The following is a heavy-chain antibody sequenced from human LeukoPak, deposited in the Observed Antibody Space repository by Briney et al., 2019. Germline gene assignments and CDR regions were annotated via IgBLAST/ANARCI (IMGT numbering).Heavy chain of an antibody. D-gene: IGHD5-18*01. CDR2: ISYDGSNK. Sequence: GGSLRLSCAASGFTFSSYGMHWVRQAPGKGLEWVAVISYDGSNKYYADSVKGRFTISRDNSKNTLYLQMNSLRAEDTAAYYCAKDVESYSYGYWGIDYWGQGTLVTVSS. J-gene: IGHJ4*02. V-gene: IGHV3-30*18. CDR1: GFTFSSYG. CDR3: AKDVESYSYGYWGIDY.